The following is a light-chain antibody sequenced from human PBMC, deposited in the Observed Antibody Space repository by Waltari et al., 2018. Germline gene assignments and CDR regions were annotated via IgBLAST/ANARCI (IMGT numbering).Light chain of an antibody. V-gene: IGKV2-30*02. CDR3: MQVTLFPYS. Sequence: DVVMTQSPLSLPITPGQPASMTCRSSQSLLHSNGNTYLSWFLQKPGQPPRRLIYKVSNRDSGVQDRIRVSVARTDFSLKISRGEAYDVWVYYCMQVTLFPYSFGQGTKVEI. CDR2: KVS. CDR1: QSLLHSNGNTY. J-gene: IGKJ2*03.